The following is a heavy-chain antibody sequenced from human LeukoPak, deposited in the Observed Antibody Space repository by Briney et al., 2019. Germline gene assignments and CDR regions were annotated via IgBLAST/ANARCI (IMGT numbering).Heavy chain of an antibody. Sequence: GASVKVSCKASGFTFTSSTIQWVRQARGQRLGWIGWIVVGSGNTNYAQKFQERVIITRDMSTTTVYTELSSLRSEDTAVYYCAGTPWFGELTLDYWGQGTLVTVSS. CDR3: AGTPWFGELTLDY. CDR2: IVVGSGNT. CDR1: GFTFTSST. D-gene: IGHD3-10*01. V-gene: IGHV1-58*02. J-gene: IGHJ4*02.